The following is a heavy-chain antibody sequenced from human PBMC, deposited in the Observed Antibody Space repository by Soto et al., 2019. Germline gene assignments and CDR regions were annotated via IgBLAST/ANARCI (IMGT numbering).Heavy chain of an antibody. CDR2: ISYDGSNK. D-gene: IGHD6-19*01. CDR3: ARDRDSGWYYFDY. V-gene: IGHV3-30-3*01. J-gene: IGHJ4*02. Sequence: SLSLSWTASGCTCGSSAMHRVRKVPGKGLEWVAVISYDGSNKYYADSVKGRFTISRDNSKNTLYLQMNSLRAEDTAVYYCARDRDSGWYYFDYWGQGTLVIVSS. CDR1: GCTCGSSA.